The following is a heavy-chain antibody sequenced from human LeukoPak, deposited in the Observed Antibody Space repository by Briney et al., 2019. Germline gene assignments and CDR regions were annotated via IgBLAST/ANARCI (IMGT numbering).Heavy chain of an antibody. V-gene: IGHV1-18*01. CDR3: ARGRGYNYGFSDY. J-gene: IGHJ4*02. CDR1: GYIFISYG. D-gene: IGHD5-18*01. Sequence: ASVKVSCKASGYIFISYGITWVRQAPGQGLEWMGWINAYNGDTKYAQKVQGRVTMTKDTSTSTAYMELRSLRSDDTAAYYCARGRGYNYGFSDYWGQGTLVTVSS. CDR2: INAYNGDT.